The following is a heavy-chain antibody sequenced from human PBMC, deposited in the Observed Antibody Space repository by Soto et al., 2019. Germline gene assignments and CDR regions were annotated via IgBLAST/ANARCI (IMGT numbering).Heavy chain of an antibody. CDR2: IYYSGGT. CDR1: GGSISSSSYY. CDR3: ARISLDYYYYMDV. V-gene: IGHV4-39*01. J-gene: IGHJ6*03. Sequence: QLQLQESGPGLVKPSETLSLTCTVSGGSISSSSYYWGWIRQPPGKGLEWIGSIYYSGGTYYNPSLKSRLTISVDTSKNQFSLKLSSVTAADTAVYYCARISLDYYYYMDVWGKGTTVTVSS. D-gene: IGHD3-3*02.